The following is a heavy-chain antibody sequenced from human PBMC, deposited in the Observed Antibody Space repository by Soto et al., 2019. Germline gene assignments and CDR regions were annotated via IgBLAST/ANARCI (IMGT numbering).Heavy chain of an antibody. CDR1: GFTFSSYA. CDR2: ISYDGSNK. J-gene: IGHJ4*02. V-gene: IGHV3-30-3*01. Sequence: PGGSLRLSCAASGFTFSSYAMHWVRQAPGKGLEWVAVISYDGSNKYYADSVKGRFTISRDNSKNTLYLQMNSLRAEDTAVYYCARDRSGYDSGLGYWGQGTLVTVSS. D-gene: IGHD5-12*01. CDR3: ARDRSGYDSGLGY.